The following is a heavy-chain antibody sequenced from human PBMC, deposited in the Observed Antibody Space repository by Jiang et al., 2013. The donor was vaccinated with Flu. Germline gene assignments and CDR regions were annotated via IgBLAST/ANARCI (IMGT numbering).Heavy chain of an antibody. D-gene: IGHD2-2*01. CDR1: GGTFNNYA. Sequence: GAEVKKPGSSMRVSCKASGGTFNNYAINWMRQAPGQGLEWMGAIIPIFATANYAQKFQGRVTITADESTSTAYMELSGLRSEDTAVYYCAGVVVVPAAMSGVYFSRGFDVWGQGTTVTVSS. V-gene: IGHV1-69*01. CDR2: IIPIFATA. J-gene: IGHJ6*02. CDR3: AGVVVVPAAMSGVYFSRGFDV.